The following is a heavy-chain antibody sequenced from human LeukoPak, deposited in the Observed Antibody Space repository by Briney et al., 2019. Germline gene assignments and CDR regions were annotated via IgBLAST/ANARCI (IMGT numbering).Heavy chain of an antibody. CDR2: ISAYNGNT. Sequence: GASVKVSCKASGYTFTSYGISWVRQAPGQGLEWMGWISAYNGNTNYAQKLQGRVTMTTDTSTSTAYMELRSLRSDDTAVYYCARVVLSVTTDHYYYYYGMDVWGQGTTVTVS. CDR3: ARVVLSVTTDHYYYYYGMDV. J-gene: IGHJ6*02. V-gene: IGHV1-18*01. CDR1: GYTFTSYG. D-gene: IGHD4-17*01.